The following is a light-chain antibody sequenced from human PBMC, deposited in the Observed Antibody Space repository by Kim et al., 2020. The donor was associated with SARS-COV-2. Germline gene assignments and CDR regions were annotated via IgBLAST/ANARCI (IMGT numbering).Light chain of an antibody. V-gene: IGKV3-20*01. J-gene: IGKJ1*01. CDR1: QGVSSN. CDR2: GAY. CDR3: QQYGSSPGT. Sequence: LSPGERATLSCRASQGVSSNLTWYQHKPGQAPMLLIYGAYSRATGIPDRFSGSGSGTDFTFTISRLEPEDFAVYYCQQYGSSPGTFGQGTKVGIK.